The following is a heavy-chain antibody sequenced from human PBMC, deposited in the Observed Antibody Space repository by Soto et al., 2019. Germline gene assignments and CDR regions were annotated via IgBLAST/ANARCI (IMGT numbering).Heavy chain of an antibody. CDR2: ISSSSSYI. CDR3: ASLGMGTAAAGSHTWFDP. CDR1: GFTFSSYS. Sequence: PGGSLRLSCAASGFTFSSYSMNWVRQAPGKGLEWVPSISSSSSYIYYADSVKGRFTISRDNAKNSLYLQMNSLRAEDTAVYYCASLGMGTAAAGSHTWFDPWGQGTLVTVSS. J-gene: IGHJ5*02. V-gene: IGHV3-21*01. D-gene: IGHD6-13*01.